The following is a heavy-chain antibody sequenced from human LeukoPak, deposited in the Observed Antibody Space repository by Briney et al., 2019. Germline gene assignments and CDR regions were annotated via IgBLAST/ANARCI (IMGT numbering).Heavy chain of an antibody. D-gene: IGHD6-6*01. J-gene: IGHJ6*02. Sequence: SVKVSCKASGGTFSSYAISWVRQAPGQGLEWTGGVIPIFGTANYAQKFQGRVTITADESTSTAYMELSSLRSEDTAVYYCARLPLRSIAVGYYGMDVWGQGTTVTVSS. CDR3: ARLPLRSIAVGYYGMDV. CDR1: GGTFSSYA. CDR2: VIPIFGTA. V-gene: IGHV1-69*13.